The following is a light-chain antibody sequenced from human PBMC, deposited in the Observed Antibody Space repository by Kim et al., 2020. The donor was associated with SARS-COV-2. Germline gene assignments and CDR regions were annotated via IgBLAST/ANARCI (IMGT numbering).Light chain of an antibody. Sequence: QSALTQPPSASGSRGQSVTISCTGTSSDFGGYKYVSWYQQHPGKAPKLIIFDVNKRPSGVPDRFSGSKSGNAASLTVSGLQAEDEADYYCCSYAGARHYVCGAGTKVTVL. CDR3: CSYAGARHYV. J-gene: IGLJ1*01. CDR1: SSDFGGYKY. V-gene: IGLV2-8*01. CDR2: DVN.